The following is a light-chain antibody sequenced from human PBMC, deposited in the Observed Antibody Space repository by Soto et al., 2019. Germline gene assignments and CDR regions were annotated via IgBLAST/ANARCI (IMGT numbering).Light chain of an antibody. CDR1: TSNIGAVYG. V-gene: IGLV1-40*01. J-gene: IGLJ2*01. CDR3: QSDDSTLSVV. CDR2: AND. Sequence: QSVLTQPHSVSGATGQSVTISCTGSTSNIGAVYGFHWYQQIRGTAPRLLIFANDNRPSGVPDRFSGSKSGTSASLTITGLQAEDEADYYCQSDDSTLSVVFGGGTKLTVL.